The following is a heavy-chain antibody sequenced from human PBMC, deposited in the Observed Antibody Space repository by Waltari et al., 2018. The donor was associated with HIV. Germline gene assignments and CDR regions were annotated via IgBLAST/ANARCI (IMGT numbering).Heavy chain of an antibody. CDR3: ARVALGKGAVAEFDY. V-gene: IGHV1-69*06. CDR2: IIPIFGTA. CDR1: GGTFSSYA. J-gene: IGHJ4*02. D-gene: IGHD6-19*01. Sequence: QVQLVQSGAEVKKPGSSVKVSCKASGGTFSSYAISWVRQAPGQGLEWMGGIIPIFGTANYAQKFQGRVTITADKSSTAYMELSSLRSEDTAVYYCARVALGKGAVAEFDYWGQGTLVTVSS.